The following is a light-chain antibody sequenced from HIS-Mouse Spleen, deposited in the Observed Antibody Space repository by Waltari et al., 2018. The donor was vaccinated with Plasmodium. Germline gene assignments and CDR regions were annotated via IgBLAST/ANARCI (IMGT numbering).Light chain of an antibody. Sequence: SYELTQPSSVSVSPGQTARITCPGDVLATKYARWFQQKPGQAPVLVIYKDSERPSGIPGRFSGSSAGTTVTLTISGAQVEDEADYYCYSAADNNLVFGGGTKLTVL. CDR2: KDS. J-gene: IGLJ2*01. V-gene: IGLV3-27*01. CDR1: VLATKY. CDR3: YSAADNNLV.